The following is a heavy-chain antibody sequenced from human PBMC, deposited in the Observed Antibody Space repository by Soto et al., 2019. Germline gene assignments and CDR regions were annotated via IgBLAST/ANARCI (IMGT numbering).Heavy chain of an antibody. CDR1: GYSFAGYW. CDR3: ARQIYDSDTGPNFQYYFDS. CDR2: IDPSDSQT. Sequence: GESLKISCKGSGYSFAGYWITWLRQKPGKGLEWMGRIDPSDSQTYYSPSFRGHVTISVTKSITTVFLQWSSLRASDTGMYYCARQIYDSDTGPNFQYYFDSWGQGTPVTVSS. D-gene: IGHD3-22*01. V-gene: IGHV5-10-1*01. J-gene: IGHJ4*02.